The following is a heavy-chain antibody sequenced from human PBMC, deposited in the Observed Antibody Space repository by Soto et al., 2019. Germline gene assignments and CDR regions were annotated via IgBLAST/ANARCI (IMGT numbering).Heavy chain of an antibody. J-gene: IGHJ4*02. CDR2: IYPEDSET. CDR1: GYSFTNYW. CDR3: TKVPDRTVQRCLRRVWGH. D-gene: IGHD3-16*01. V-gene: IGHV5-51*03. Sequence: EVQLEQSGAEVIKTGESLKISCKGSGYSFTNYWIAWVRQMPGKDLEWIGIIYPEDSETRYSPSFQGLVTISVDKSISTAYLPSSSVQASDTATYYCTKVPDRTVQRCLRRVWGHWAKGTPVTVPS.